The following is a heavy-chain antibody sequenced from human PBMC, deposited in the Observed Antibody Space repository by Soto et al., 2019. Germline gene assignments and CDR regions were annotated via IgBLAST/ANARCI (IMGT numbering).Heavy chain of an antibody. CDR2: INPSGGST. CDR1: GYTFTSYY. Sequence: QVQLVQSGAEVKKPGASVKVSCKASGYTFTSYYIHWVRQAPGQGLEWMGLINPSGGSTTYAQKCQGRVTMTRDTSTSTVYMDLSSLRSEDTAVYYCARDAQIGHGYSAYDTYWGQGTLVTVSS. D-gene: IGHD5-12*01. V-gene: IGHV1-46*01. J-gene: IGHJ4*02. CDR3: ARDAQIGHGYSAYDTY.